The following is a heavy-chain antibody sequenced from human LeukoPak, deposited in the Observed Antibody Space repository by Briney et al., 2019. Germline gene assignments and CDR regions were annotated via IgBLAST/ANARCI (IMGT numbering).Heavy chain of an antibody. Sequence: GGSLRLSCAASGFTFSDYYMSWIRQAPGKGLEWVSLISGSGNSTYYADSVKGRFTISRDNSKNTLYLQMNSLRAEDTAVYYCAKVLVLVSANRYYFDYWGQGTLVTVSS. CDR1: GFTFSDYY. V-gene: IGHV3-23*01. CDR3: AKVLVLVSANRYYFDY. D-gene: IGHD2-15*01. J-gene: IGHJ4*02. CDR2: ISGSGNST.